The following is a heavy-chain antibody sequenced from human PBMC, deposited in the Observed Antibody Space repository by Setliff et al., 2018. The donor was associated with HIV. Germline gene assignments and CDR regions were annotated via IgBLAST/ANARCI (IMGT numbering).Heavy chain of an antibody. V-gene: IGHV4-59*11. CDR1: GGSISSHY. J-gene: IGHJ6*02. CDR2: IYSSGST. CDR3: ARVKYSYAQGFYYGMDV. Sequence: SETLSLTCTVSGGSISSHYWSWIRQPPGKGLEWIGSIYSSGSTNYNPSLKGRVTMSVDTSKNQFSLKLRSVTAADTAVFYCARVKYSYAQGFYYGMDVWGQGTTVTVSS. D-gene: IGHD5-18*01.